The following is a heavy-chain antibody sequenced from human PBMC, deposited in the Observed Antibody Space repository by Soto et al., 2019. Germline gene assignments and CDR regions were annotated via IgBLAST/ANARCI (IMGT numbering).Heavy chain of an antibody. D-gene: IGHD2-15*01. V-gene: IGHV3-74*01. Sequence: EVKLVESEGGLAQPGGSLRLSCAASGFTFSNYWMYWVRQAPGQGLVWVSRINSDGSVSRYADSVKGRLTISRDNVKNTLYLQMNSLRVEDTAVYYCARGDCVGGSCYSLAGSFYYYMDVWGKGTTVTVFS. CDR3: ARGDCVGGSCYSLAGSFYYYMDV. CDR2: INSDGSVS. J-gene: IGHJ6*03. CDR1: GFTFSNYW.